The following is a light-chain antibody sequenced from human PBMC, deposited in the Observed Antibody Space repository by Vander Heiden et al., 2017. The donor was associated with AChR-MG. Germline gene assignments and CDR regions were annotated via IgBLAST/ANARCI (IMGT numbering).Light chain of an antibody. CDR3: SSYGTTVV. CDR2: EVK. CDR1: NSVLGGSNF. Sequence: QSALTQPASVSGSPGQSITISCTGTNSVLGGSNFVSWYQHHPGKAPKLLIYEVKRRPAGVSSRVSGSKSGNTASLTISGLRAEDEADYYCSSYGTTVVFGGGTKLTVL. V-gene: IGLV2-14*01. J-gene: IGLJ3*02.